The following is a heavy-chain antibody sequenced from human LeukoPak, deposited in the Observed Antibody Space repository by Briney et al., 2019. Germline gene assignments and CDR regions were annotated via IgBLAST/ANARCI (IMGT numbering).Heavy chain of an antibody. V-gene: IGHV3-7*03. D-gene: IGHD3-16*01. CDR1: GTTFSRFW. CDR3: ARGGGLDV. J-gene: IGHJ6*02. Sequence: GGSLRLSCAASGTTFSRFWMSWVRQAPGKGLQWVANINQDGSEKHYVDSVKGRFTISRDNAKNSLYLQMSNLRAEDTAVYFCARGGGLDVWGQGATVTVSS. CDR2: INQDGSEK.